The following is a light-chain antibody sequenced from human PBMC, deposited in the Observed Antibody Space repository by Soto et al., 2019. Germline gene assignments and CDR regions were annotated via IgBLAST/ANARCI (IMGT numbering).Light chain of an antibody. V-gene: IGLV2-14*01. Sequence: QSALTQPASVSGSPGQSITISCTGTSSDVGYCNCVSWYQQHPGLAPKLMIYEVNNRPSGVSDRFSGSKSGSAASLTISGLQAEDEADYYCTSFTSSSTDVFGTGTKVTVL. CDR3: TSFTSSSTDV. J-gene: IGLJ1*01. CDR1: SSDVGYCNC. CDR2: EVN.